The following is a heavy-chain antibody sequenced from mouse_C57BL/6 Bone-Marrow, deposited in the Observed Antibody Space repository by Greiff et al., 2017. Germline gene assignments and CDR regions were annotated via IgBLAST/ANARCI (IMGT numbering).Heavy chain of an antibody. Sequence: QVTLKESGAELARPGASVKMSCKASGYTFTSYTMHWVKQRPGQGLEWIGYINPSSGYTKYNQKFKDKATLTADKSSSTAYMQLSSLTSEDSAVYYCAPGGDTLDYWGQGTTLTVSS. D-gene: IGHD5-1-1*01. V-gene: IGHV1-4*01. J-gene: IGHJ2*01. CDR3: APGGDTLDY. CDR2: INPSSGYT. CDR1: GYTFTSYT.